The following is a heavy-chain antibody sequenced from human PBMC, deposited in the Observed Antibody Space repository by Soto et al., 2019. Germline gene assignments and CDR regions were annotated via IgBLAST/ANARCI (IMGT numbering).Heavy chain of an antibody. CDR2: ISYDGSNK. J-gene: IGHJ4*02. Sequence: QVQLVGSGGGVVQPGTSLRLSCAASGFTFNTYFMHWVRQAPGKGLEWVAVISYDGSNKDYADSVKGLFTISRDNSKNTLYLQMNSLRAEDTAVHYCAFDISMVTSLGYWGQGTLVTVSS. CDR3: AFDISMVTSLGY. V-gene: IGHV3-30-3*01. D-gene: IGHD5-18*01. CDR1: GFTFNTYF.